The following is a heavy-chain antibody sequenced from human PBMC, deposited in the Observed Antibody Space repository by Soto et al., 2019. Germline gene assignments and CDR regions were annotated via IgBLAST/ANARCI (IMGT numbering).Heavy chain of an antibody. D-gene: IGHD1-26*01. CDR2: MSYDGSNE. V-gene: IGHV3-30*18. CDR1: GFTFSHYA. J-gene: IGHJ4*02. CDR3: AKDGSHNLDY. Sequence: QVQLVESGGGVVQPGRSLRLSCAASGFTFSHYAMHWVRQAPGKGLEWVALMSYDGSNEYYADSVKGRFTISRDNSKNTLYLQMSSLRAEETAVCYCAKDGSHNLDYWGQGTLVTVSS.